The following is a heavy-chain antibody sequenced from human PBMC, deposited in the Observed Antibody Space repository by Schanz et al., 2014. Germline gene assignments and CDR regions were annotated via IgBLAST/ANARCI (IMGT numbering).Heavy chain of an antibody. J-gene: IGHJ4*02. CDR2: IKQDGSEK. CDR1: GFTFSTYA. D-gene: IGHD3-3*01. CDR3: ARGVRIDY. V-gene: IGHV3-7*01. Sequence: EAQLLESGGGLVQPGGSLRLSCAASGFTFSTYAMSWVRQAPGKWLEWVANIKQDGSEKYYVDSVKGRFTISRDNAKNSLYLQMNSLTAEDTAVYYCARGVRIDYWGQGTLVTVSA.